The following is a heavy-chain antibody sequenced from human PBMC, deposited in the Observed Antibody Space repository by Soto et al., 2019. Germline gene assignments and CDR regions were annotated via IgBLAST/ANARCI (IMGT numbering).Heavy chain of an antibody. D-gene: IGHD5-12*01. Sequence: QVQLVQSGAEVKKPGSSVKVSCKASGGTFSSNAISWMRQAPGQGLEWVGGTIPTVGAGSYAQRFQGRVTITADKSTSTAYMELRNLRPEDTAVYYCARRQSNGYNRYFDSWGQGTLVTVSS. CDR1: GGTFSSNA. CDR3: ARRQSNGYNRYFDS. CDR2: TIPTVGAG. J-gene: IGHJ4*02. V-gene: IGHV1-69*06.